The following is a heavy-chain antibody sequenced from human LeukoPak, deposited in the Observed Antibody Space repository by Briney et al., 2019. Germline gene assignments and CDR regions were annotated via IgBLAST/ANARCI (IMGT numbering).Heavy chain of an antibody. CDR2: INDDGSAT. V-gene: IGHV3-74*01. CDR1: GFTFSNYW. Sequence: GGSLRLSCAASGFTFSNYWMHWVRQVPGKGLVWVSRINDDGSATFYADSVKGRFTISRDNAKNSLYLQMNSLRAEDTAVYYCARVGSGYSYSRYYYYYYMDVWGKGTTVTVSS. CDR3: ARVGSGYSYSRYYYYYYMDV. J-gene: IGHJ6*03. D-gene: IGHD5-18*01.